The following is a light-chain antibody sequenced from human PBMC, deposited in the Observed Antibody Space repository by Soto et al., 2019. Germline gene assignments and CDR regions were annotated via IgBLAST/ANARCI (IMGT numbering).Light chain of an antibody. CDR3: QHYGYSQWT. J-gene: IGKJ1*01. Sequence: IVMTQSPATLSVSPGERATLSCRASQTGSNSYLAWYQHKSGQAPRLLIYGVYTRASGIPDRFSGSGSGTEFTLTITRLEPEDSAVYFCQHYGYSQWTFGQGTKVDIK. CDR2: GVY. V-gene: IGKV3-20*01. CDR1: QTGSNSY.